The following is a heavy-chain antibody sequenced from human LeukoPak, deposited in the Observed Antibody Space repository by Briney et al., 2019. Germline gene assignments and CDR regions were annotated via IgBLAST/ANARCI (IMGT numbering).Heavy chain of an antibody. J-gene: IGHJ3*02. D-gene: IGHD2-2*01. CDR3: ARGGYVDAFDI. Sequence: ASVKVSCKASGYTFTSYDINWVRQAPGQGLEWMGRIIPILGIANYAQKFQGRVTITADKSTSTAYMELSSLRSEDTAVYYCARGGYVDAFDIRGQGTMVTVSS. CDR2: IIPILGIA. CDR1: GYTFTSYD. V-gene: IGHV1-69*04.